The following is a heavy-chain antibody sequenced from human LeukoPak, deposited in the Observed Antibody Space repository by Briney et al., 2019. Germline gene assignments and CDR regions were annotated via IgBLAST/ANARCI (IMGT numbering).Heavy chain of an antibody. CDR1: GFTLRTYA. D-gene: IGHD3-10*01. J-gene: IGHJ6*02. CDR3: VKPPRLSIIRGEGMDV. CDR2: INSGGDDT. Sequence: PGGSLRLSCAGTGFTLRTYAMGWVRQAPGKGLEWVSSINSGGDDTYYADSVKGRFTISRDNFKNTLYLQMNSLRAEDTAVYYCVKPPRLSIIRGEGMDVWGQGTTVTVSS. V-gene: IGHV3-23*01.